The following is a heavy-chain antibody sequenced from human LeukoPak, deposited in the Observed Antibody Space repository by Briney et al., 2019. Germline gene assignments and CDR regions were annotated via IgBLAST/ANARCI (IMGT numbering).Heavy chain of an antibody. V-gene: IGHV1-2*02. CDR3: ARRVFSGWGYYFDY. Sequence: GASVKVSCKASGYTFTGYYMHWVRQAPGQGLERMGWINPNSGGTNYAQKFQGRVTMTRDTSISTAYMELSSLRSDDTAIYYCARRVFSGWGYYFDYWGQGTLVTVSS. J-gene: IGHJ4*02. CDR2: INPNSGGT. CDR1: GYTFTGYY. D-gene: IGHD6-19*01.